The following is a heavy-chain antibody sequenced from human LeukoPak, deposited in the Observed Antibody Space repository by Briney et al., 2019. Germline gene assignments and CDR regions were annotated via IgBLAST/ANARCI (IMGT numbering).Heavy chain of an antibody. D-gene: IGHD6-19*01. V-gene: IGHV3-30*04. Sequence: GGSLRLSCVVSGFTLGVSAVHWVRQAPGKGLEWLAVLAHDGSRTLYSESVKGRFTITGDNSKNTLYLQMDTLGPEDTAIYYCARDQGEAHSSGWTPFDYWGQGTLVTVSS. CDR2: LAHDGSRT. CDR1: GFTLGVSA. CDR3: ARDQGEAHSSGWTPFDY. J-gene: IGHJ4*02.